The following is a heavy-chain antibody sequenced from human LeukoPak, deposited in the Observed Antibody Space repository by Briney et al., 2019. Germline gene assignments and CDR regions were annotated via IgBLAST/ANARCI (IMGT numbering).Heavy chain of an antibody. D-gene: IGHD2-2*01. V-gene: IGHV1-69*13. Sequence: SVKVSCKASGGTFSSYAISWVRQGPGQGLEWMGGIIPISGTTNYAQKFQGRVTITADESTSTAYMELSSLRSEDTAMYYCATYCSSANCYIWGYYFDYWGQGTLVTVSS. J-gene: IGHJ4*02. CDR3: ATYCSSANCYIWGYYFDY. CDR1: GGTFSSYA. CDR2: IIPISGTT.